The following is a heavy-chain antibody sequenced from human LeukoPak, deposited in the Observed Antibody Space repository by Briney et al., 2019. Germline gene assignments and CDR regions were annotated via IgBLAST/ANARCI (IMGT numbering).Heavy chain of an antibody. J-gene: IGHJ4*02. CDR3: ARAPNFDWLLSPFDY. Sequence: ASVKLSRNSSAYTFTSYGISWVRQAPGPGLGWMGLISAYNGNTNYAQKLQGRVTMTTDTSTSTAYMELRSLRSDDTAVYYCARAPNFDWLLSPFDYWGQGTLVTVSS. V-gene: IGHV1-18*01. CDR1: AYTFTSYG. CDR2: ISAYNGNT. D-gene: IGHD3-9*01.